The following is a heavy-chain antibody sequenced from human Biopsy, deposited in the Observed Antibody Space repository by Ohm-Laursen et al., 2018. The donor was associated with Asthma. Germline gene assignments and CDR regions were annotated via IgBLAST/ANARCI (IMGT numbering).Heavy chain of an antibody. CDR1: GYTFIGCH. CDR3: ARGQKSAGDRWFDP. J-gene: IGHJ5*02. V-gene: IGHV1-2*06. Sequence: SVKVSCKASGYTFIGCHIHWMRRAPGQGLEWMGRINPNSGGTNYAQKFQGRVTMTRDTSISTAYMEVSRLRSDDTAVYYCARGQKSAGDRWFDPWGQGTLVTVSS. CDR2: INPNSGGT. D-gene: IGHD6-13*01.